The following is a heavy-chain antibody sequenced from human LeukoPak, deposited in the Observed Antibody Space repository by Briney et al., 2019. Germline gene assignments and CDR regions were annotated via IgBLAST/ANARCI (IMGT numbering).Heavy chain of an antibody. CDR3: SSSYPAGYNSFDP. J-gene: IGHJ5*02. Sequence: GGSLRLSCAASGFTFSNAWMSWVRQAPGKGLEWVGRIKSKTDGGTTDYAAPVKGRFTISRDDSKNTLYLQMNSLKTEDTAVYYCSSSYPAGYNSFDPWGQGTLVTVSS. CDR1: GFTFSNAW. D-gene: IGHD1-26*01. CDR2: IKSKTDGGTT. V-gene: IGHV3-15*01.